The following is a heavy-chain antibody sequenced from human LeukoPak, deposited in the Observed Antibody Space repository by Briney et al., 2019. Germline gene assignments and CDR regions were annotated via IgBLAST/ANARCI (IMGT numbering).Heavy chain of an antibody. Sequence: ASVKVSCKASGYTFTSYGISWVRQAPGQGLEWMGWISAYNGNTNYAQKLQGRVTMTTDTSTSTAYMELRSLRSDDTAVHYCARDYVVQWLVPRMSAADYWGQGTLVTVSS. CDR3: ARDYVVQWLVPRMSAADY. J-gene: IGHJ4*02. D-gene: IGHD6-19*01. V-gene: IGHV1-18*01. CDR2: ISAYNGNT. CDR1: GYTFTSYG.